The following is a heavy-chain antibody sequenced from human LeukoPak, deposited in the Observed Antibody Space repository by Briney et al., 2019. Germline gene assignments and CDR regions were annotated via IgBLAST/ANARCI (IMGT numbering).Heavy chain of an antibody. CDR1: GGSISSYY. V-gene: IGHV4-34*01. J-gene: IGHJ6*03. CDR2: INHSGST. D-gene: IGHD3-9*01. Sequence: SETLSLTCTVSGGSISSYYWSWIRQPPGKGLEWIGEINHSGSTNYNPSLKSQVTISVDTSKHPFSLKLSSVTAAETAVYYCARVRARDYDILTGYWVRYYYMDVWGKGTTVTTSS. CDR3: ARVRARDYDILTGYWVRYYYMDV.